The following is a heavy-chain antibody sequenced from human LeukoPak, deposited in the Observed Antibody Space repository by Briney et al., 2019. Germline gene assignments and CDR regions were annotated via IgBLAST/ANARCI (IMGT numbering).Heavy chain of an antibody. Sequence: GASVKVSCKTSGGTLSSYAISWVRQAPGQGLEWMGGIIPIFGTANYAQKFQGRVTITADKSTSTTYMELSSLRSEDTAVYYCARDVRYSYATDYWGQGTLVTVSS. CDR3: ARDVRYSYATDY. D-gene: IGHD5-18*01. CDR2: IIPIFGTA. V-gene: IGHV1-69*06. J-gene: IGHJ4*02. CDR1: GGTLSSYA.